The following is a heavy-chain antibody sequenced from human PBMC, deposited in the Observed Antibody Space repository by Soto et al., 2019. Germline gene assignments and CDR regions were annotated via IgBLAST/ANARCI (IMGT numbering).Heavy chain of an antibody. Sequence: NPSETLSLTCNVSDDSLSTYYWSWIRQPAGKGLEWIGRIYASGITNYNPSLKGRVSMSVDTSKKQFSLRMISVTAADTAMYYCARSAIPRGGWFRPWGQGVLVTVSS. V-gene: IGHV4-4*07. J-gene: IGHJ5*02. D-gene: IGHD2-21*01. CDR1: DDSLSTYY. CDR2: IYASGIT. CDR3: ARSAIPRGGWFRP.